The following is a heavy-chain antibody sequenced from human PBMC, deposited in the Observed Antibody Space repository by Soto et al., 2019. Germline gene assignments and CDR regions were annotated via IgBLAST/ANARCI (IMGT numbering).Heavy chain of an antibody. Sequence: GSLRLSCAVSGFTFSSYWISWVRQAPGKGLEWLANIKQDGSEKYYVDSVKGRFTISRDNAKNSLYLQMNSLRAEDTAVYYCARDESYDILTGYYTPQRFDYWGQGSLVTVYS. D-gene: IGHD3-9*01. J-gene: IGHJ4*02. CDR2: IKQDGSEK. CDR1: GFTFSSYW. V-gene: IGHV3-7*01. CDR3: ARDESYDILTGYYTPQRFDY.